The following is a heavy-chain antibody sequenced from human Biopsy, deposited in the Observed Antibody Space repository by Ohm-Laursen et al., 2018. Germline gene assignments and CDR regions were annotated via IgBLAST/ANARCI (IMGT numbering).Heavy chain of an antibody. CDR3: ARDYDTSGYYYVS. J-gene: IGHJ5*02. CDR1: GGSISNNNYY. V-gene: IGHV4-39*01. Sequence: GTLSLTCTVSGGSISNNNYYWGWIRQPPGKGLEWIGSIFYRGTTHYKPSLKSRVNISVDTAKNQFSLKLNSVTAADTAVYYCARDYDTSGYYYVSWGQGTLVTVSS. CDR2: IFYRGTT. D-gene: IGHD3-22*01.